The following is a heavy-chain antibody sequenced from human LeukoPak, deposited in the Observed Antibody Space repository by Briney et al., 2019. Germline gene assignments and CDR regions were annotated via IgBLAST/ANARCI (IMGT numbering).Heavy chain of an antibody. CDR2: INAGNGNT. Sequence: GASVKVSCKASGYTFTSYGISWVRQAPGQRLEWMGWINAGNGNTKYSQKFQGRVTITRDTSASTAYMELSSLRSEDTAVYYCARGRKASGSWYGNYYFDYWGQGTLVTVSS. CDR3: ARGRKASGSWYGNYYFDY. D-gene: IGHD6-13*01. CDR1: GYTFTSYG. J-gene: IGHJ4*02. V-gene: IGHV1-3*01.